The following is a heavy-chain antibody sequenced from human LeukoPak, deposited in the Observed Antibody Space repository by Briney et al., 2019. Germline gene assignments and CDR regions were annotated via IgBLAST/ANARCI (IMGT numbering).Heavy chain of an antibody. D-gene: IGHD1-1*01. CDR2: INPNNGAT. V-gene: IGHV1-2*02. Sequence: ASVKVSCKASGYTFSGYNIRWVRQAPGQGLEWMGWINPNNGATHYAQTFQGGVTMTRDTSITTFYMELSSLRSDDTACYYCARYNWNDVVSALDSWGQGTLVTVSS. CDR1: GYTFSGYN. J-gene: IGHJ4*02. CDR3: ARYNWNDVVSALDS.